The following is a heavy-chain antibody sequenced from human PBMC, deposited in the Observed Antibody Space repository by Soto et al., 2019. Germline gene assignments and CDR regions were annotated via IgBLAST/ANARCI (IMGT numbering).Heavy chain of an antibody. J-gene: IGHJ6*02. D-gene: IGHD3-22*01. CDR1: GDSISSYY. CDR2: IYYSGST. CDR3: ARGVPSGYYQYYYYGMDV. V-gene: IGHV4-59*01. Sequence: PSETVSLTCTVSGDSISSYYWSWIRQSPGKGLEWIGYIYYSGSTNYNPSLKSRVTISVDTSKNQFSLKLSSVTAADTAVYYCARGVPSGYYQYYYYGMDVWGQGTTVTVSS.